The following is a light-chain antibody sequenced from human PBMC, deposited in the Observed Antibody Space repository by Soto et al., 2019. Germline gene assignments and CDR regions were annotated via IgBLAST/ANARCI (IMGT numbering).Light chain of an antibody. J-gene: IGKJ1*01. CDR2: KAS. CDR3: QQYNSNWA. V-gene: IGKV1-5*03. CDR1: QSISGF. Sequence: DIQMTQSPSTLSASVGDRVTITCRASQSISGFLAWYQQKAGKAPKLLIYKASILESGVSSRFSGTGSGTEFTLTIRSLQPDDFATYYCQQYNSNWAFGQGTKVEIK.